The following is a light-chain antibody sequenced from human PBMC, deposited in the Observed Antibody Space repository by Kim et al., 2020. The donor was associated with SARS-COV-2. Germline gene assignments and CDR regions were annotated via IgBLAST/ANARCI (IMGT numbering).Light chain of an antibody. Sequence: DIQMTQSPSSLSASVGDRVTITCQASQDISNYLNWYQRKPGKAPKLLIYDASNLETGVPSRFSGSGSGTDFTFTISSLQPEDIATYYCQQYDNLPFGPGTKVDIK. CDR2: DAS. J-gene: IGKJ3*01. CDR3: QQYDNLP. V-gene: IGKV1-33*01. CDR1: QDISNY.